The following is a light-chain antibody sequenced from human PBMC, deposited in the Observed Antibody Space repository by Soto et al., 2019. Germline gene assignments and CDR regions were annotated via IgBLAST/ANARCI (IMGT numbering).Light chain of an antibody. CDR2: DVS. V-gene: IGLV2-14*03. CDR3: SSYTSSRTYV. J-gene: IGLJ1*01. Sequence: QSALTQPASVSGSPGQSITISCTGTSSDVGGYNDVSWYQQHPGKAPKLMIYDVSNRPSGVSNRFSGSKSGNTASLTNSGLQAEDETDNYCSSYTSSRTYVVGTGTKLTVL. CDR1: SSDVGGYND.